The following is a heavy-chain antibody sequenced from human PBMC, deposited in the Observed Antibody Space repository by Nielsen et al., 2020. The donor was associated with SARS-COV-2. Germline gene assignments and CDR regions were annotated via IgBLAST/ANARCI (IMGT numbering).Heavy chain of an antibody. V-gene: IGHV3-30*02. CDR2: IRYDGSNK. D-gene: IGHD6-13*01. CDR1: GFTFSSYG. Sequence: GGSLRLSCAASGFTFSSYGIHWVRQAPGKGLEWVAFIRYDGSNKYYADSVKGRFTISRDNSKNTLYLQMNSLRAEDTAVYYCAKQPGLYGIAAAGTNYWGQGTLVTVSS. CDR3: AKQPGLYGIAAAGTNY. J-gene: IGHJ4*02.